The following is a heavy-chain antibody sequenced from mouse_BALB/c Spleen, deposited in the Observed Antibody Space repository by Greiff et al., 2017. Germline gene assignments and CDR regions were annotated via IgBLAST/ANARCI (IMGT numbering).Heavy chain of an antibody. D-gene: IGHD1-1*01. Sequence: QVQLKESGPGLVAPSQSLSITCTVSGFSLTGYGVNWVRQPPGKGLEWLGMIWGDGSTDYNSALKSRLSISKDNSKSQVFLKMNSLQTDDTARYYCARDWRHYYGPYAMDYWGQGTSVTVSS. J-gene: IGHJ4*01. V-gene: IGHV2-6-7*01. CDR2: IWGDGST. CDR3: ARDWRHYYGPYAMDY. CDR1: GFSLTGYG.